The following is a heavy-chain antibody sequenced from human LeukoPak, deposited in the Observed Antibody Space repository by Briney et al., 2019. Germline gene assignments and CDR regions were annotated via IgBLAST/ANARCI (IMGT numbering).Heavy chain of an antibody. CDR2: ISYGGDNT. CDR3: AKRFDSSGWYAAFDI. J-gene: IGHJ3*02. D-gene: IGHD6-19*01. Sequence: GVSLRLSCAASGFTFSTYAKTWVRQAPGKGLEWVSVISYGGDNTYYADSVKGRFTISRDNSKNTLYLQMNSLRAEDTAVYYCAKRFDSSGWYAAFDIWGQGTMVTVSS. V-gene: IGHV3-23*01. CDR1: GFTFSTYA.